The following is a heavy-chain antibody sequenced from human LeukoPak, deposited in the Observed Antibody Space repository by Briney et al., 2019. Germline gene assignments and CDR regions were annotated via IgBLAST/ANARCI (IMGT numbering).Heavy chain of an antibody. CDR3: AASSQLGSYNWLNP. CDR1: GASFSDRY. CDR2: IDQSRST. V-gene: IGHV4-34*01. J-gene: IGHJ5*02. Sequence: SETLSLTCAVYGASFSDRYWTWIRQPPGKGLEWIGEIDQSRSTKCNPSLKGRVTISLDTFKNQFSLDLTSVPAADTAIYYCAASSQLGSYNWLNPWGQGTPVTVSS. D-gene: IGHD1-1*01.